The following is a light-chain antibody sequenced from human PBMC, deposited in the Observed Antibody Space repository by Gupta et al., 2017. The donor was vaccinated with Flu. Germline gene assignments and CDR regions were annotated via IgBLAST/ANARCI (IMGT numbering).Light chain of an antibody. Sequence: DIQMTQSPSSLSASIGDRVVISCQASQDIDTYLNWYQQKPGKAPKLLIYGASNLETGVPSRFTGRGSGKDFTFTISSLQPEDISTYYCQQDGDLPVPFGPGTKVDLK. V-gene: IGKV1-33*01. CDR1: QDIDTY. J-gene: IGKJ3*01. CDR2: GAS. CDR3: QQDGDLPVP.